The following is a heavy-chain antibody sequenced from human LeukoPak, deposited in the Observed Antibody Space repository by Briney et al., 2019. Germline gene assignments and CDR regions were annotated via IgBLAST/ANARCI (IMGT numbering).Heavy chain of an antibody. CDR3: TRDRSGAAFDI. Sequence: ASVKVSCKPSGYTFTDAYLHWVRQAPGQGPEWLGWINPKNTATNYAQTFQGRVTMTTDTSISTTYMELSGLRSDDTAIYYCTRDRSGAAFDIWGPGTMVTVSS. D-gene: IGHD6-19*01. CDR1: GYTFTDAY. CDR2: INPKNTAT. V-gene: IGHV1-2*02. J-gene: IGHJ3*02.